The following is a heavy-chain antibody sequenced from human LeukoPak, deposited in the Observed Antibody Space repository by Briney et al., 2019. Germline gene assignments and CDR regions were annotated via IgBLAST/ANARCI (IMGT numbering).Heavy chain of an antibody. V-gene: IGHV3-66*01. CDR1: GFAVRTNY. Sequence: GESLRLSCEASGFAVRTNYMSWVRQAPGKGLEWVSLIYSGGRTSYADSVKGRFTISRDNSKNTVYLQMNSLRAEDTAVYYCARDIAYRFSGTYYYGIDVWGQGTTVTVSS. J-gene: IGHJ6*02. CDR2: IYSGGRT. D-gene: IGHD1-26*01. CDR3: ARDIAYRFSGTYYYGIDV.